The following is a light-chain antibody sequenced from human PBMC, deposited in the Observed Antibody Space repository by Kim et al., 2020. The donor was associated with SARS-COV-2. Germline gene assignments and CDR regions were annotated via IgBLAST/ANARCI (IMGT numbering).Light chain of an antibody. CDR1: QGISNS. CDR2: AAS. Sequence: IQLTQSPSSLSASVGDRVTITCRASQGISNSLAWYQQKPGKAPKLLIYAASTLESGAPPRFSGSGSGTDFTLTIRSLQPEEFATYYCQHLDSYPAITFGQGTRLEIK. CDR3: QHLDSYPAIT. J-gene: IGKJ5*01. V-gene: IGKV1-9*01.